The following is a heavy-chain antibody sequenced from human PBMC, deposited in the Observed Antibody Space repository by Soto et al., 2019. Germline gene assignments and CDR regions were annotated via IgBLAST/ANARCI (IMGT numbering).Heavy chain of an antibody. CDR2: IYYSGST. D-gene: IGHD3-3*01. Sequence: SETLSLTCTVSGGSISSSSYYWGWIRQPPGKGLEWIGSIYYSGSTYYNPSLKSRVTISVDTSKNQFSLKLSSVTAAETAVYYCARGLRFLESENWFDPWGQGTLVTVSS. CDR1: GGSISSSSYY. CDR3: ARGLRFLESENWFDP. J-gene: IGHJ5*02. V-gene: IGHV4-39*01.